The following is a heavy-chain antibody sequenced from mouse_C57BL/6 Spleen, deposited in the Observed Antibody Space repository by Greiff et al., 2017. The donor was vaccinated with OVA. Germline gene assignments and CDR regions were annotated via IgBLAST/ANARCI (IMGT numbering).Heavy chain of an antibody. CDR3: ALYYDYDVGYFDY. J-gene: IGHJ2*01. D-gene: IGHD2-4*01. Sequence: VQLQQPGAELVKPGASVKLSCKASGYTFTSYWMHWVKQRPGQGLEWIGMIHPNSGSTNYNEKFKSKATLTVDKSSSTAYMQLSSLTSEDSAVYYCALYYDYDVGYFDYWGQGTTLTVSS. CDR1: GYTFTSYW. V-gene: IGHV1-64*01. CDR2: IHPNSGST.